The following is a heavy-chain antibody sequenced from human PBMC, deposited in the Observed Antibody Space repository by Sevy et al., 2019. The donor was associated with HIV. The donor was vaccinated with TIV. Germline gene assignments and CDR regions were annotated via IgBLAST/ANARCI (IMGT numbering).Heavy chain of an antibody. V-gene: IGHV3-9*01. CDR1: GFTFDDYA. Sequence: GGSLSLSCAASGFTFDDYAMHWVRQAPGKGLEWVSGLSRHSGTIGYAESVKGRFTISRDNARNSLYLQMNSLRAEDTASYYCVKDKVDGDSGYGLFDFWGQGTLVTVSS. D-gene: IGHD5-12*01. J-gene: IGHJ4*02. CDR2: LSRHSGTI. CDR3: VKDKVDGDSGYGLFDF.